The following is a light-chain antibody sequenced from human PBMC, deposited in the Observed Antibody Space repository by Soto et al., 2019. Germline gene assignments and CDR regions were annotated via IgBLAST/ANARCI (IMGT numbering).Light chain of an antibody. Sequence: QSALTQPPSASGSPGQSVTISCTGTSSDVGGYKYVSWYQHHPGKAPKVAIYEVTKRPSGVPDRFSGSQSGNTASLTVSGLQAEDEADYYCSSYGGTNNVVFGGGTKVTVL. J-gene: IGLJ2*01. CDR1: SSDVGGYKY. CDR2: EVT. CDR3: SSYGGTNNVV. V-gene: IGLV2-8*01.